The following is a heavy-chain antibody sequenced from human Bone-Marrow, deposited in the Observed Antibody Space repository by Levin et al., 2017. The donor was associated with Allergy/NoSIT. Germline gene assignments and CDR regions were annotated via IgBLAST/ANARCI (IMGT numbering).Heavy chain of an antibody. V-gene: IGHV4-34*01. D-gene: IGHD6-6*01. CDR2: INHSGST. CDR3: ARGTGYDGSSSFGCY. Sequence: SETLSLTCAVYGGSFSGYYWSWIRQPPGKGLEWIGEINHSGSTNYNPSLKSRVTISVDTSKNQFSLKLSSVTAADTAVYYCARGTGYDGSSSFGCYWGQGTLVTVSS. J-gene: IGHJ4*02. CDR1: GGSFSGYY.